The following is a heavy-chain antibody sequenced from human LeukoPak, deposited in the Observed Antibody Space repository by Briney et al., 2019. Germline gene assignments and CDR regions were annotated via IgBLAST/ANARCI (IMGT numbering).Heavy chain of an antibody. J-gene: IGHJ4*02. CDR2: IYSGGST. V-gene: IGHV3-53*01. D-gene: IGHD4-17*01. CDR1: GFTVSSNY. CDR3: ARVVFDGDLDY. Sequence: GGSLRLSCAASGFTVSSNYMSWVRQAPGKGLEWVSVIYSGGSTYYADSVKGRFTISRDNSKNTLYLQMNGLRAEDTAVYYCARVVFDGDLDYWGQGTLVTVSS.